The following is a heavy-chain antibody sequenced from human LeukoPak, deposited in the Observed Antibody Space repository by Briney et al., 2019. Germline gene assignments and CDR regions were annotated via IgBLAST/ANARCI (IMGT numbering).Heavy chain of an antibody. D-gene: IGHD3-3*01. V-gene: IGHV4-38-2*02. CDR2: IHHSGST. CDR3: ARSCNYDFWSGYCPRAFDI. Sequence: PSETLSLTCIVSGYSISGGYYWGWIRQPPGKGLEWIGNIHHSGSTYYNPSLKSRVTISLDTSKNQLSLKLSSVTAADTAVYYCARSCNYDFWSGYCPRAFDIWGQGTMVTVSS. CDR1: GYSISGGYY. J-gene: IGHJ3*02.